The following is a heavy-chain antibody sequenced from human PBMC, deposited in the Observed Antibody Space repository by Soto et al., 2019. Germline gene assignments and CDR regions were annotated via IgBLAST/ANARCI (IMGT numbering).Heavy chain of an antibody. V-gene: IGHV3-23*01. CDR2: ISGSGGST. CDR3: AKDHPSTPGYYDFWSGYYPSDY. D-gene: IGHD3-3*01. J-gene: IGHJ4*02. CDR1: GFTFSSYA. Sequence: GGSLRLSCAASGFTFSSYAMSWVRQAPGKGLEWVSAISGSGGSTYYADSVKGRFTISRDNSKNTLYLQMNSLRAEDTAVYYCAKDHPSTPGYYDFWSGYYPSDYWGQGTLVTV.